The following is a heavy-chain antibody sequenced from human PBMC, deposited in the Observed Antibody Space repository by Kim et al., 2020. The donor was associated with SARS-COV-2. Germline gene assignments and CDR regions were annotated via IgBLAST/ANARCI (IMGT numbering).Heavy chain of an antibody. CDR3: VRGAVAGTYGMDV. CDR1: GFTFSSYD. J-gene: IGHJ6*02. CDR2: IDSAGDT. D-gene: IGHD6-19*01. Sequence: GGSLRLSCSASGFTFSSYDMHWVRQGIGKGLEWFSAIDSAGDTFYPSSVKGRFTISRENAKNSFYLQMNNLSVGDTAVYYCVRGAVAGTYGMDVWGQGT. V-gene: IGHV3-13*01.